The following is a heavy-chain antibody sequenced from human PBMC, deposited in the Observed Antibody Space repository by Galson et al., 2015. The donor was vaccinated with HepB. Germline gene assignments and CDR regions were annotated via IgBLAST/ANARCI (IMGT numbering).Heavy chain of an antibody. CDR2: ISCDGSDK. CDR3: AKDLSQYRVPQGSAFDI. Sequence: SLRLSCAASGFTFSDFAMHWVRQAPGKGPEWVAMISCDGSDKNYADSVKGRFTISRDHSKNTMYLQMNSLRAEDTAIYYCAKDLSQYRVPQGSAFDIWGQGTRVTVSS. V-gene: IGHV3-30*18. CDR1: GFTFSDFA. J-gene: IGHJ3*02. D-gene: IGHD1-26*01.